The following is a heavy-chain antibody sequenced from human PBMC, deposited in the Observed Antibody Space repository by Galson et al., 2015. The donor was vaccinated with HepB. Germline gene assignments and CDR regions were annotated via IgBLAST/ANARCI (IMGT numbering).Heavy chain of an antibody. Sequence: SLRLSCAASGFTFRTYVMYWFRQAPGKGLEWVSSISASGDSTDYADSLKGRFTISRDNSKNTLYLQMNSLRAEDTAIYYCAKRGGVTARWFDPWGQGTLVTVSS. J-gene: IGHJ5*02. CDR3: AKRGGVTARWFDP. V-gene: IGHV3-23*01. CDR1: GFTFRTYV. CDR2: ISASGDST. D-gene: IGHD3-16*01.